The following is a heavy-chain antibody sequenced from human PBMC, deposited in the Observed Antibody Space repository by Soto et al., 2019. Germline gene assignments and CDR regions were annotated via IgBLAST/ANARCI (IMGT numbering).Heavy chain of an antibody. CDR3: ARVGPWVPYYYDSSPYTFENWFDP. D-gene: IGHD3-22*01. CDR2: IYHGGST. CDR1: GYSISSGYY. Sequence: PSETLSLTCAASGYSISSGYYWCFLRQPPGKGLECIGSIYHGGSTYYNPSLNSRVTLSIDITNNHVSLILNSVTVADTAVYYCARVGPWVPYYYDSSPYTFENWFDPWGQGTLVTVSS. J-gene: IGHJ5*02. V-gene: IGHV4-38-2*01.